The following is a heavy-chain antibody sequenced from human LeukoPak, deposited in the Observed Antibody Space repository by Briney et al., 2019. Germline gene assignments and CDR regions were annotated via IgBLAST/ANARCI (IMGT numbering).Heavy chain of an antibody. V-gene: IGHV3-74*01. D-gene: IGHD4-23*01. CDR1: GFTFSSYW. J-gene: IGHJ4*02. CDR3: ARPDYGGDFYYFDY. CDR2: MNTDGSTT. Sequence: PGGSLTLSCAASGFTFSSYWMHWFRQAPGKGPVWVSCMNTDGSTTTYADSVKGRFTISRDNAKNTLYLQMNSLRAEDTAVYHCARPDYGGDFYYFDYWGQGTLVTVSS.